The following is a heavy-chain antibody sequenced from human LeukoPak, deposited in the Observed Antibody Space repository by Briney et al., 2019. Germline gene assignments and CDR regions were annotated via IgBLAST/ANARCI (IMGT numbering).Heavy chain of an antibody. CDR3: ARGDFWQPPDY. D-gene: IGHD3-3*01. Sequence: GASVKVSCKASGYTFTSYDINWVRQATGQGLEWMGWMNPNSGNTGYAQKFQGRVTMTRNNSISTAYMELSSLRSEDPAVYYCARGDFWQPPDYWGQGTLVTVSS. V-gene: IGHV1-8*01. J-gene: IGHJ4*02. CDR2: MNPNSGNT. CDR1: GYTFTSYD.